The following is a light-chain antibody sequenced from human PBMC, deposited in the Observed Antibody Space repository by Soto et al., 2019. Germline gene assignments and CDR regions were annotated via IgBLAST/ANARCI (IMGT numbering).Light chain of an antibody. CDR2: DGS. V-gene: IGKV3-11*01. CDR3: QQCNSWPQWT. CDR1: QSVSTF. Sequence: EIVLTQSPATLSLSPGERATLSCRASQSVSTFVAWYHQKPAKAPRLLIYDGSNRAAGIPARFSGSGSGTDLTLTISRLEPQDFAVYYCQQCNSWPQWTFGQGTKVDI. J-gene: IGKJ1*01.